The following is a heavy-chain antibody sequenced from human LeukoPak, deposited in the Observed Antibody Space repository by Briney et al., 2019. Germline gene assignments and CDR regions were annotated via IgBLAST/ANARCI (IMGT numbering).Heavy chain of an antibody. V-gene: IGHV3-9*01. CDR1: GFTFDDYA. J-gene: IGHJ3*02. Sequence: GGSLRLSCAASGFTFDDYAMHWVRQAPGKGLEWVSGISWNSGSIGYADSVKGRFTISRDNAKNSLYLQMNSLRAEDTALYYCAKVLTGDLDAFDIWGQGTMVTVSS. D-gene: IGHD1-14*01. CDR2: ISWNSGSI. CDR3: AKVLTGDLDAFDI.